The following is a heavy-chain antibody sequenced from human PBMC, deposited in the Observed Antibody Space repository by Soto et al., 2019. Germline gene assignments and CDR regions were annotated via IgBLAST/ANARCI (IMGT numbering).Heavy chain of an antibody. V-gene: IGHV1-18*01. CDR1: GYDFTTYG. D-gene: IGHD1-1*01. CDR3: ARGRYGDY. Sequence: QVHLVQSGAEVKKPGASVKVSCKGSGYDFTTYGITWVRQAPGQGLEWMAWISAHNGNTDYAQKLEGRVTVTRDTSTSTAYMELRSLRSDVTAMYYCARGRYGDYCGQGALVTVSS. CDR2: ISAHNGNT. J-gene: IGHJ4*02.